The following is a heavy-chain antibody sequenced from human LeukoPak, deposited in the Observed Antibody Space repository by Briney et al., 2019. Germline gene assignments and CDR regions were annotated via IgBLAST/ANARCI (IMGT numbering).Heavy chain of an antibody. CDR3: ARDKDFGFDY. CDR1: GFTFSSFS. CDR2: FGTSSGTI. V-gene: IGHV3-48*02. D-gene: IGHD3-10*01. Sequence: PGGSLRLSCAASGFTFSSFSMNWVRQAPGKGLEWVSYFGTSSGTISYADSVKGRFTISRDDAKNSLYLQMNSLRDEDTAVYYCARDKDFGFDYWGQGTLVTVSS. J-gene: IGHJ4*02.